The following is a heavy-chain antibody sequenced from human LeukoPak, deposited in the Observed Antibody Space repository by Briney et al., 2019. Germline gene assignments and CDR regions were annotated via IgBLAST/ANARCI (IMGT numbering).Heavy chain of an antibody. CDR2: INSDGSKT. D-gene: IGHD3-10*01. CDR3: AREGSLEYYFDY. V-gene: IGHV3-74*01. CDR1: GFFFNTYW. Sequence: GGSLRLSCAASGFFFNTYWMHWVRQAPGKGLVWVSRINSDGSKTSHADSVKGRFTISRDNAKNTLYLQMNGLSAEDTAVYYCAREGSLEYYFDYWGRGTLVTVSS. J-gene: IGHJ4*02.